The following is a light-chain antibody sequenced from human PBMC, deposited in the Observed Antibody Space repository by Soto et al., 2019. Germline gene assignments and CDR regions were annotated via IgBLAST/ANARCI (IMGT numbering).Light chain of an antibody. V-gene: IGKV3-11*01. J-gene: IGKJ4*01. CDR3: QQRSNWPLT. CDR2: DAS. Sequence: EIVLTQSPATLSLSPGERATLSCRASQSVSSYLAWYQQKPGQAPTLLIYDASNRATGIPARFSGSGSGTDFTLTISSLESEDFAVYYCQQRSNWPLTFGGGKKVEIK. CDR1: QSVSSY.